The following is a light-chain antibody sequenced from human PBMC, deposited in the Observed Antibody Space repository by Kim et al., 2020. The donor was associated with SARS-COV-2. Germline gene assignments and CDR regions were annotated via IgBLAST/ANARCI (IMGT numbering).Light chain of an antibody. CDR3: QKYGSSSRWT. J-gene: IGKJ1*01. V-gene: IGKV3-20*01. CDR2: GVS. Sequence: SPGERATLSCRASQSVSGTYLAWCQQKPGQAPRLLIYGVSRRATGIPDRSSGSGSGADFTLTINRLGPEDFAVYYCQKYGSSSRWTFGRGTKLEIK. CDR1: QSVSGTY.